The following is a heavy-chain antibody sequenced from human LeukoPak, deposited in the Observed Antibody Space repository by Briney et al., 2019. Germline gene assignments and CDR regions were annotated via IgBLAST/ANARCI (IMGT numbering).Heavy chain of an antibody. CDR2: IDPSDSET. J-gene: IGHJ4*02. CDR3: ARQTAMGRSGDY. V-gene: IGHV5-51*01. Sequence: HGESLKISCKASGYSFTSYWIGWVRQMPGKGLEWTGIIDPSDSETRYTPSFQGQVTISVDKSLTTADLQWNSLKASDTAMYYCARQTAMGRSGDYWGQGTLVTVSS. CDR1: GYSFTSYW. D-gene: IGHD5-18*01.